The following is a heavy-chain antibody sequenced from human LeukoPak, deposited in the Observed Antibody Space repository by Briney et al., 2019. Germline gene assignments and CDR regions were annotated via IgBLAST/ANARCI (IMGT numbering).Heavy chain of an antibody. J-gene: IGHJ4*02. Sequence: YYWTWIRQPQEKGREWIGEINDSGGTDYSPSLRSRVTISIDTSKNQFSLKLSSVTAADTAVYYCARGPYHSKLCYWGQGTLVTVSS. D-gene: IGHD1-14*01. CDR2: INDSGGT. V-gene: IGHV4-34*01. CDR3: ARGPYHSKLCY. CDR1: YY.